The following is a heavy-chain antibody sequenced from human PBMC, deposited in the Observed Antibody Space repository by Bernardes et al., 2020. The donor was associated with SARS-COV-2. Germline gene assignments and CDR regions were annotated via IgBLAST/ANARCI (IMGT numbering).Heavy chain of an antibody. J-gene: IGHJ5*02. CDR2: INHAGTT. Sequence: TLSLTRAVSGVSLITHYLNWIRHPPVKAQELIGEINHAGTTHYNPSLKSRVSISVDTSKNQFSLRLSSVTAADTAVYYCARGSPSSRCYESSWGPATLVTVSS. CDR3: ARGSPSSRCYESS. D-gene: IGHD5-12*01. CDR1: GVSLITHY. V-gene: IGHV4-34*01.